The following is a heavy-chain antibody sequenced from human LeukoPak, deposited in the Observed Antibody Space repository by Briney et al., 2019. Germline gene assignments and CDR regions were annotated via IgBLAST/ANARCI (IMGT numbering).Heavy chain of an antibody. CDR1: GVAPATRGRK. CDR3: AHRASEDLDY. Sequence: GPTLSHPPSPLTLTVTISGVAPATRGRKVAWIRQPPGKALEWLTVISWHDEKRYKQTGKNRSTITHDISWNQEARTMTNMDPADTATYYCAHRASEDLDYWGQGSLVSVSS. J-gene: IGHJ4*02. CDR2: ISWHDEK. V-gene: IGHV2-5*01.